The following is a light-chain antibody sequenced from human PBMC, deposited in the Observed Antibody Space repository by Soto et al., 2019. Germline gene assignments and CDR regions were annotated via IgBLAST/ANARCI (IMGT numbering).Light chain of an antibody. CDR1: QSVSSSY. V-gene: IGKV3-20*01. J-gene: IGKJ1*01. CDR3: QQYGSLSWT. CDR2: GAS. Sequence: EIVLTQSPGTLSLSPGERATLSCRASQSVSSSYLAWYQQKPGQAPRLLIFGASGRATGIPDRFSGSGSGTDFTLTISRLEPEDFAMYYCQQYGSLSWTFGQGTKVDIK.